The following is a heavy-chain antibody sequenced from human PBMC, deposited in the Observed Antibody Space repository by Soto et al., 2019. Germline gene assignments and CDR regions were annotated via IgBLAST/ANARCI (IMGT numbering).Heavy chain of an antibody. Sequence: GGSLRLSCKASGFMFNNSAMTWVLQAPGQGLQWVASVSDNGGSRGGTYYADSVKGRFTISRDNSKNTLYLPLDSLTGADTAVYYCARAKEVVIAALDIWGTGTMVTVSS. CDR2: VSDNGGSRGGT. CDR3: ARAKEVVIAALDI. J-gene: IGHJ3*02. V-gene: IGHV3-23*01. CDR1: GFMFNNSA. D-gene: IGHD2-21*01.